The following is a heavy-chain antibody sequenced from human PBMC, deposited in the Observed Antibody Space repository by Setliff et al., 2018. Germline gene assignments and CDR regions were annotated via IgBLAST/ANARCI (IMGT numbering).Heavy chain of an antibody. D-gene: IGHD6-13*01. Sequence: PGGSLRLSCAASGFTFSDYYMSYIRQAPGKGLEWVSYISSSSSYTNYADSVKGRFTISRDNAKNSLYLQMSSLRAEDTAVYYCARDSYSSSWPDYWGQGTRVTVSS. CDR1: GFTFSDYY. CDR3: ARDSYSSSWPDY. CDR2: ISSSSSYT. J-gene: IGHJ4*02. V-gene: IGHV3-11*06.